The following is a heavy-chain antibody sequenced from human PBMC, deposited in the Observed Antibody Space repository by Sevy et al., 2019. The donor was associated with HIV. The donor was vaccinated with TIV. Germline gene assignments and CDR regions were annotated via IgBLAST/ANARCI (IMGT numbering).Heavy chain of an antibody. J-gene: IGHJ3*02. Sequence: GGSLRLSCAASGFTVSSNYMSWVRQAPGKGLEWVSVIYSGGSTYYADPVKGRFTISRDNSKNTLYLQMNSLRAEDTAVYYCASGITMIVATDAFDIWGQGTMVTVSS. CDR2: IYSGGST. CDR3: ASGITMIVATDAFDI. D-gene: IGHD3-22*01. CDR1: GFTVSSNY. V-gene: IGHV3-53*01.